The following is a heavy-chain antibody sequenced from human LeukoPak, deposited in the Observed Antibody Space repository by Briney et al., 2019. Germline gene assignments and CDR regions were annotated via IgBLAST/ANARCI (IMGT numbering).Heavy chain of an antibody. CDR2: IYYSGST. J-gene: IGHJ4*02. CDR1: GGSISSSSYY. Sequence: SETLSLTCTVSGGSISSSSYYWGWIRQPPGKGLEWIGSIYYSGSTYYNPSLKSRVTISVDTSKNQFSLKLSSVTAADTAVYYCARDGFDYWGQGTLVTVSS. V-gene: IGHV4-39*07. CDR3: ARDGFDY.